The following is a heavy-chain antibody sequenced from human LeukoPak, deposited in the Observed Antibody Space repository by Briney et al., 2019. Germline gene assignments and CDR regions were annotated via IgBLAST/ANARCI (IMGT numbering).Heavy chain of an antibody. D-gene: IGHD3-22*01. V-gene: IGHV3-21*01. J-gene: IGHJ4*02. CDR1: GFTFSSYS. CDR3: ARDLSPVTTDYDSSGYYSH. CDR2: ISSSSSYI. Sequence: GGSLRLSCAASGFTFSSYSMNWVRQAPGKGLEWVSSISSSSSYIYYAGSVKGRFTISRDNAKNSLYLQMNSLRAEDTAVYYCARDLSPVTTDYDSSGYYSHWGQGTLVTVSS.